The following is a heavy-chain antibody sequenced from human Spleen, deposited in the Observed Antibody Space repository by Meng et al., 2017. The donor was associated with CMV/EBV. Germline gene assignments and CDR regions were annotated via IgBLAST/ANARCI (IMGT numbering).Heavy chain of an antibody. CDR3: ARDKAHHQYDFWSGYLKKRLARHEFLFDY. Sequence: IRQHPGKGLEWIGYIYYSGSTYYNPSLKSRVTISVDTSKNQFSLKLSSVTAADTAVYYCARDKAHHQYDFWSGYLKKRLARHEFLFDYWGQGTLVTVSS. CDR2: IYYSGST. J-gene: IGHJ4*02. D-gene: IGHD3-3*01. V-gene: IGHV4-31*02.